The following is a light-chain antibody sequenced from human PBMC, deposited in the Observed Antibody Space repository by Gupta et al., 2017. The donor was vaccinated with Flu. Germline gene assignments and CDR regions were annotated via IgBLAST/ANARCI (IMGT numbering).Light chain of an antibody. CDR2: DAS. V-gene: IGKV3-11*01. CDR3: QQRTDWLWT. CDR1: QSVGTS. Sequence: GESATPSSRARQSVGTSLAWYQQKPGQAPRLLIYDASNRATGIPARFSGGGAGTDFTLTISSLEPEDFVVYYCQQRTDWLWTFGQGTKVEI. J-gene: IGKJ1*01.